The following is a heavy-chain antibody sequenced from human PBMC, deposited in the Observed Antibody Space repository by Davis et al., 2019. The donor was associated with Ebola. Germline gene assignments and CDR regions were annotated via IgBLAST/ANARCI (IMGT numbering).Heavy chain of an antibody. J-gene: IGHJ4*02. CDR2: ISWNSDSV. CDR1: GFTFDAYA. Sequence: GGSLRLSCVGSGFTFDAYAMHWVRQVPGKGLEWVSSISWNSDSVGYVDSVKGRFTISRDNAKNSLYLQMNSLRAEDTAVYYCARIYGSGSYLHFDYWGQGTLVTVSS. CDR3: ARIYGSGSYLHFDY. D-gene: IGHD3-10*01. V-gene: IGHV3-9*01.